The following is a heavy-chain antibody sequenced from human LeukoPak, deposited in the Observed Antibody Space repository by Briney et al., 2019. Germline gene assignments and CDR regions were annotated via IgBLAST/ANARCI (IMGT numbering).Heavy chain of an antibody. D-gene: IGHD4/OR15-4a*01. Sequence: TGGSLRLSCAASGFTFRNFVMNWVRRAPGKGLEWVSAISGSGGSTYYADSVKGRFTISRDNSKNTLYLQMNSLRAEDTAVYYCAKGGLWGWPNWGQGTLVTVSS. CDR3: AKGGLWGWPN. J-gene: IGHJ4*02. V-gene: IGHV3-23*01. CDR1: GFTFRNFV. CDR2: ISGSGGST.